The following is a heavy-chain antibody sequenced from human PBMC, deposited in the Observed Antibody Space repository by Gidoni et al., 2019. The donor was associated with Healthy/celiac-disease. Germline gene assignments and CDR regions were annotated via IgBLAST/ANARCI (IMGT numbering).Heavy chain of an antibody. Sequence: EVQLVESGGGLVQPGRSLRLSCAASGFPFDDYAMHWVRQAPGKGLECVSGISWNSGSIGYADSVKGRFTISRDNAKNSLYLQMNSLRAEDTALYYCAKGKGIAAAPFDYWGQGTLVTVSS. CDR1: GFPFDDYA. D-gene: IGHD6-13*01. J-gene: IGHJ4*02. V-gene: IGHV3-9*01. CDR3: AKGKGIAAAPFDY. CDR2: ISWNSGSI.